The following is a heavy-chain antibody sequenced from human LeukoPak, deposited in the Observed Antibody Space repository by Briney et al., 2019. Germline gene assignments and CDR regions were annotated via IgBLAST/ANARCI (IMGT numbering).Heavy chain of an antibody. CDR1: GFTFTTFG. V-gene: IGHV3-30*18. CDR3: AKINNNVDY. D-gene: IGHD1/OR15-1a*01. Sequence: GGSLRLSCAASGFTFTTFGIHWVRQAPGKGLEWVAAISPHGDIEYYTDSVKGRFTISRDNSKNMIYLQMNSLRGEDSAVYYCAKINNNVDYWGQGNLVTVSS. J-gene: IGHJ4*02. CDR2: ISPHGDIE.